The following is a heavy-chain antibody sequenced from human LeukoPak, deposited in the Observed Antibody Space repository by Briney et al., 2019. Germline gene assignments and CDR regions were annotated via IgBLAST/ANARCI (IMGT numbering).Heavy chain of an antibody. CDR2: ISGNGLQT. CDR1: GFTFSRFA. D-gene: IGHD3-22*01. J-gene: IGHJ4*02. CDR3: AGDANYLDSSGYFIPLDY. Sequence: GGSLRLSCSASGFTFSRFAMTWVRHLPGKGLEWVSTISGNGLQTFYADSVKGRFSVSRDNSVNIAYLQMDSLRADDSALYSCAGDANYLDSSGYFIPLDYWGPGTLVTVAS. V-gene: IGHV3-23*01.